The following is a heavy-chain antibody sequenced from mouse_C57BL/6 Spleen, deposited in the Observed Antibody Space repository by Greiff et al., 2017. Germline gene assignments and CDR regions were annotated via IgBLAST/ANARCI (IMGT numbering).Heavy chain of an antibody. Sequence: VQLKQSGPELVKPGASVKISCKASGYSFTGYYMNWVKQSPEKSLEWIGEINPSTGGTTYNQKFKAKATLTVDKSSSTAYMQLKSLTSEDSAVYYCARYDYDGAWFAYWSQGTLVTVSA. CDR3: ARYDYDGAWFAY. J-gene: IGHJ3*01. CDR1: GYSFTGYY. V-gene: IGHV1-42*01. D-gene: IGHD2-4*01. CDR2: INPSTGGT.